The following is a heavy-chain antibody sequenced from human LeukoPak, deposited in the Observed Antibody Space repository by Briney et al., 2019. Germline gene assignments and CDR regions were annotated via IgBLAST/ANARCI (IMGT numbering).Heavy chain of an antibody. Sequence: GGSLRPSCAASGFTFSSYWMHWVRQAPGKGLEWVSRINSDGSSTSYADSVKGRFTISRDNAKNTLYLQMNSLRAEDTAVYYCAVAGTEGFDYWGQGTLVTVSS. J-gene: IGHJ4*02. CDR1: GFTFSSYW. D-gene: IGHD6-19*01. CDR2: INSDGSST. CDR3: AVAGTEGFDY. V-gene: IGHV3-74*01.